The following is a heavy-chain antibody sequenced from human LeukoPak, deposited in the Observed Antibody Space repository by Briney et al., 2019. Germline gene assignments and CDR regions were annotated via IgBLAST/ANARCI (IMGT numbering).Heavy chain of an antibody. V-gene: IGHV4-31*03. CDR3: ARQYGDYDVSDY. J-gene: IGHJ4*02. CDR2: IYYSGST. CDR1: GGSISSGGYY. Sequence: SETLSLTCTVSGGSISSGGYYWSWIRQHPGKGLEWIGYIYYSGSTYYNPSLKSRVTISVDTSKNQFSLMLSSVTAADTAVYYCARQYGDYDVSDYWGQGTLVTVSS. D-gene: IGHD4-17*01.